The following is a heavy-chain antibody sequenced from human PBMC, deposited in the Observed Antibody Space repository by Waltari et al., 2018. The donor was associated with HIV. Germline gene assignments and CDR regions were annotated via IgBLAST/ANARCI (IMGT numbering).Heavy chain of an antibody. Sequence: EVQLVESGGGLVQPGESLRLSCAASGFTFSMYVMTWGRQAPGKGLQWVAGISGNGGSRYYTDSVKGRFTISRDNSKKTLYLQMDSLRAEDTAVYYCAKVPVLPTGREDYWGQGTLVTVSS. CDR3: AKVPVLPTGREDY. CDR2: ISGNGGSR. V-gene: IGHV3-23*04. J-gene: IGHJ4*02. D-gene: IGHD2-2*01. CDR1: GFTFSMYV.